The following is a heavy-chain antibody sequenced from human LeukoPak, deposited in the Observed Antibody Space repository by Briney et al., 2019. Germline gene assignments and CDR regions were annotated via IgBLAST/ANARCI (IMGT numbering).Heavy chain of an antibody. J-gene: IGHJ4*02. CDR1: GFTFSSYS. CDR2: ISSSSSTI. V-gene: IGHV3-48*01. Sequence: GGSLRLSCAASGFTFSSYSMNWARQAPGKGLEWVSYISSSSSTIYYADSVKGRFTISRDNAKNSLYLQMNSLRAEDTAVYYCARDGGIVVVPAATYFDYWGQGTLVTVSS. CDR3: ARDGGIVVVPAATYFDY. D-gene: IGHD2-2*01.